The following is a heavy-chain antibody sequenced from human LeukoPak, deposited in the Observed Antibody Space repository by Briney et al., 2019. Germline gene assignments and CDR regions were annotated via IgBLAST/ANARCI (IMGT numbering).Heavy chain of an antibody. CDR1: GGAISSYY. Sequence: SETLSLTCTVSGGAISSYYWSWIRQPPGKGLEWIGYIYYSGSTNYNPSLKSRVTISVDTSKNQFSLKLSSVTAADTAVYYCARLRNSHAFDIWGQGTMVTVSS. CDR3: ARLRNSHAFDI. CDR2: IYYSGST. V-gene: IGHV4-59*01. J-gene: IGHJ3*02. D-gene: IGHD1-7*01.